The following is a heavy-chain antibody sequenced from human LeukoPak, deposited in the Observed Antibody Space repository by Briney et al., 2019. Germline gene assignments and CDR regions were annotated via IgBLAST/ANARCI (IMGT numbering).Heavy chain of an antibody. CDR3: ARFDYGVQGDAFDI. Sequence: GGSLRLSCAASGCTFSSYAMHWVRQAPGKGLEYVSAISSNGGSTYYANSVKGRFTISRDNSKNTLYLQMGSLRAEDMAVYYCARFDYGVQGDAFDIWGQGTMVTVSS. CDR1: GCTFSSYA. J-gene: IGHJ3*02. CDR2: ISSNGGST. D-gene: IGHD4-17*01. V-gene: IGHV3-64*01.